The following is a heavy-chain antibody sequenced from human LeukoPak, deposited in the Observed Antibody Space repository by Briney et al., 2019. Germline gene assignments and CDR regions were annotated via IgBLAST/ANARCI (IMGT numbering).Heavy chain of an antibody. J-gene: IGHJ4*02. CDR2: IYTSGST. V-gene: IGHV4-4*07. Sequence: SETLSLTCNVSTDSLRSYYCTWIRQPAGKGLEWIGRIYTSGSTNYNPSLKGRVTMSVDRPKNQFSLKLTSVTAADTAVYYCARETIAGATLDYWGQGTLVTVSS. CDR3: ARETIAGATLDY. D-gene: IGHD1-26*01. CDR1: TDSLRSYY.